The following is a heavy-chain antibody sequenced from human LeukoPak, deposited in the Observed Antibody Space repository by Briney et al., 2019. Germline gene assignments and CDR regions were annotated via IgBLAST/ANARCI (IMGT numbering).Heavy chain of an antibody. CDR1: GGSFSGYY. Sequence: SEILSLTCAVYGGSFSGYYWSWIRQPPGEGLEWIGEINHSGSTNYNPSLKSRVTISVDTSKNQFSLKLSSVTAADTAVYYCARVATFYYYYYYMDVWGKGTTVTVSS. D-gene: IGHD5-12*01. J-gene: IGHJ6*03. CDR3: ARVATFYYYYYYMDV. CDR2: INHSGST. V-gene: IGHV4-34*01.